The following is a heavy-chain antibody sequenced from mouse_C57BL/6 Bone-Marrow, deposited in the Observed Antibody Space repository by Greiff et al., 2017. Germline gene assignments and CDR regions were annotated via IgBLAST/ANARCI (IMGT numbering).Heavy chain of an antibody. CDR2: ISSGGSYT. CDR1: GFTFSSYG. V-gene: IGHV5-6*01. J-gene: IGHJ3*01. CDR3: ARHQTAQASFAY. D-gene: IGHD3-2*02. Sequence: EVQLVESGGDLVKPGGSLKLSCAASGFTFSSYGMSWVRQTPDKRLEWVATISSGGSYTYYPDSVKGRFTISRDNAKNTLYLQMSRLKSEDTAMYYCARHQTAQASFAYWGQGTLVTVSA.